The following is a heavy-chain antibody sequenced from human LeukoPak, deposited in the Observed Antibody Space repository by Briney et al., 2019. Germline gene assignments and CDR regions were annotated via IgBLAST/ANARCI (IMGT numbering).Heavy chain of an antibody. D-gene: IGHD2-2*01. Sequence: GGSLRLSCAASGFTFSSYWMSWVRQAPGKGLEWVANIKQDGSEKYYVDSVKGRFTISRDNAKNSLYLQMNSLRAEDTAVYYCARGKDIVVVPAATRDDAFDIWGQGTMVTVSS. J-gene: IGHJ3*02. CDR3: ARGKDIVVVPAATRDDAFDI. CDR2: IKQDGSEK. V-gene: IGHV3-7*01. CDR1: GFTFSSYW.